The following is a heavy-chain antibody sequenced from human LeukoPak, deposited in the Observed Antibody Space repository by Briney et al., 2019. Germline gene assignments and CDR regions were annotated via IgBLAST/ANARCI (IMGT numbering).Heavy chain of an antibody. CDR1: GFTFSSYS. V-gene: IGHV3-21*01. J-gene: IGHJ6*02. D-gene: IGHD3-16*01. Sequence: GGSLRPSCAASGFTFSSYSMNWVRQAPGKGLEWVSSISSSSSYIYYADSVKGRFTISRDNAKNSLYLQMNSLRAEDTAVYYCARGTFDYYGMDVWGQGTTVTVSS. CDR2: ISSSSSYI. CDR3: ARGTFDYYGMDV.